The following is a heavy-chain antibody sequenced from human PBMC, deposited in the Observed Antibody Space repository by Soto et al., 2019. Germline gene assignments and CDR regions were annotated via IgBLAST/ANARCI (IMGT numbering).Heavy chain of an antibody. CDR1: GFTFSSYA. CDR2: ISGSGGST. D-gene: IGHD6-13*01. Sequence: EVQLLESGGGLVQPGGSLRLSCAASGFTFSSYAMNRVSKAQGKGLEWVSVISGSGGSTYYADSVKGRFTISRDNSNNSLDRQMNILRTEDTAVYYCARRSSSWYFDYWGQRSLVTVSS. CDR3: ARRSSSWYFDY. V-gene: IGHV3-23*01. J-gene: IGHJ4*02.